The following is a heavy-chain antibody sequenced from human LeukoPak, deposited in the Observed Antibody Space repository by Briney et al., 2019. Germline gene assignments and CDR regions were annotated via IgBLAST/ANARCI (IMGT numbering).Heavy chain of an antibody. V-gene: IGHV3-30*04. CDR1: GFTFSSYA. J-gene: IGHJ4*02. D-gene: IGHD3-22*01. Sequence: GGSLRLSCAASGFTFSSYAMHWVRQAPGKGLEWVTVISYDGSKKYYADSVKGRFTISRDNAKNTLYLQMNRLRVEDTAVYYCARGEYYYDSSGYSAQPEYYFDYWGQGTLVTVSS. CDR3: ARGEYYYDSSGYSAQPEYYFDY. CDR2: ISYDGSKK.